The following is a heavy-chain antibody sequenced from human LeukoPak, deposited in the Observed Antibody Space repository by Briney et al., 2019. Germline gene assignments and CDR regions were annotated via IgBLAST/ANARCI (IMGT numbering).Heavy chain of an antibody. V-gene: IGHV4-30-2*01. Sequence: SQTLSLTCAVSGGSISSGGYSWSWIRQPPGKGLEWIGYIYHSGSTYYNPSLKSRVTISVDRSKNQFSLKLSSVTAADTAVYYCARGGGSPGWYFDLWGRGTLVTVSS. D-gene: IGHD1-26*01. J-gene: IGHJ2*01. CDR2: IYHSGST. CDR1: GGSISSGGYS. CDR3: ARGGGSPGWYFDL.